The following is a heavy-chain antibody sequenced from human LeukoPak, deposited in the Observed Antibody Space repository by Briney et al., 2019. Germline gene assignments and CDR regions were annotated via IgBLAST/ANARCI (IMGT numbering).Heavy chain of an antibody. J-gene: IGHJ4*02. V-gene: IGHV3-21*01. CDR3: ARDQGDYGDYVYLMTVDY. D-gene: IGHD4-17*01. CDR1: GFTFGSYS. Sequence: GGSLRLSCAASGFTFGSYSMNWVRQAPGKGLEWVSSISSSSSYIYYADSVKGRFTISRDNAKNSLYLQMNSPRAEDTAVYYCARDQGDYGDYVYLMTVDYWGQGTLVTVSS. CDR2: ISSSSSYI.